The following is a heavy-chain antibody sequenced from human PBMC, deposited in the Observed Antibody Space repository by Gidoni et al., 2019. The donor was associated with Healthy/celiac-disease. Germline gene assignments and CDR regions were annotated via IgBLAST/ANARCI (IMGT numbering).Heavy chain of an antibody. CDR1: GFTFSSYA. CDR2: ISYDGSNK. V-gene: IGHV3-30-3*01. D-gene: IGHD2-15*01. J-gene: IGHJ4*02. Sequence: QVQLVESGGGVVQPGRSLRLSCAASGFTFSSYAMHWVRQAPGKGLEWVAVISYDGSNKYYADSVKGRFTISRDNSKNTLYLQMNSLRAEDTAVYYCARAVVVEYYFDYWGQGTLVTVSS. CDR3: ARAVVVEYYFDY.